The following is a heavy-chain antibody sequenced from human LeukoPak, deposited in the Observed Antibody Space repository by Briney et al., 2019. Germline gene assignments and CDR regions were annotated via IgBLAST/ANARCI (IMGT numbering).Heavy chain of an antibody. CDR2: ITTSSSYI. V-gene: IGHV3-21*01. CDR3: ARDLGGYSYGSHFDY. D-gene: IGHD5-18*01. CDR1: GFTFSTFH. J-gene: IGHJ4*02. Sequence: GGSLRLSCAASGFTFSTFHMNWVRRAPGKGREWVSSITTSSSYIYYADSVKGRFTISRDNAKNPLYLQMNSLRAEDTAVYYCARDLGGYSYGSHFDYWGQGTLVTVSS.